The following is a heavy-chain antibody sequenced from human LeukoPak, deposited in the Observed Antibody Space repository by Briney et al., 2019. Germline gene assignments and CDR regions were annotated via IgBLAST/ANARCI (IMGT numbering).Heavy chain of an antibody. D-gene: IGHD1-20*01. Sequence: PSETLSLTCTVSGGSISSYYWRWIRPPAGKGLEWIGRIYTSGSTNYNPSLKSRVTISVDKSKNQFSLKLSSVTAADTAVYYCARVGITGINWFDPWGQGTLVTVSS. V-gene: IGHV4-4*07. CDR3: ARVGITGINWFDP. CDR2: IYTSGST. J-gene: IGHJ5*02. CDR1: GGSISSYY.